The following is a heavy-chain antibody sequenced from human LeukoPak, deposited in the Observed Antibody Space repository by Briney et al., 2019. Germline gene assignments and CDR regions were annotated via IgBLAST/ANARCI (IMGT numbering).Heavy chain of an antibody. CDR2: VHTGGST. CDR1: GFTVSSNY. Sequence: GGSLRLSCAVSGFTVSSNYMSWVRQAPGKGLEWVSVVHTGGSTYYADSVKGRFTISRDNSKNTVYLQMNSLRAEDTAVYYCVGATGFGYWGQGTLVTVSS. J-gene: IGHJ4*02. V-gene: IGHV3-66*01. D-gene: IGHD4-17*01. CDR3: VGATGFGY.